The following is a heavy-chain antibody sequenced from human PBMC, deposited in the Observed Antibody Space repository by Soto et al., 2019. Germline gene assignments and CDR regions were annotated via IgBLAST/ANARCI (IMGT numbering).Heavy chain of an antibody. J-gene: IGHJ4*02. CDR2: IWSDGGNK. D-gene: IGHD3-10*01. V-gene: IGHV3-33*01. CDR1: GFPFSTYG. Sequence: QVQLVESGGGVVQPGRSLRLSCAASGFPFSTYGMHWVRQAPGKGLEWVAVIWSDGGNKYYADSVKGRFTISRDNSKNILDLQMNSLRAEDTAVYYGESRSPALDYWGQGTLVTVSS. CDR3: ESRSPALDY.